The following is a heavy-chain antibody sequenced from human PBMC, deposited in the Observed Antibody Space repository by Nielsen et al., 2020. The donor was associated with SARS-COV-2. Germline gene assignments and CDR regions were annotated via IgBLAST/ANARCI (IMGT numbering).Heavy chain of an antibody. CDR1: GFTFSSYG. J-gene: IGHJ6*02. D-gene: IGHD3-16*02. V-gene: IGHV3-33*01. CDR2: IWYDGSNK. CDR3: AVHLSWYGMDV. Sequence: GESLKISCAASGFTFSSYGMHWVRQAPGKGLEWVAVIWYDGSNKYYADSVKGRFTISRDNSKNTLYLQMNSLRAEDTAVYYCAVHLSWYGMDVWCQVTTVTVSS.